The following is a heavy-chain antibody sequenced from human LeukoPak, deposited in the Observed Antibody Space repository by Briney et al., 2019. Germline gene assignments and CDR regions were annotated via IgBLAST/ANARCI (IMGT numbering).Heavy chain of an antibody. J-gene: IGHJ6*02. CDR1: GYTFTSYG. Sequence: GASVKVSCKASGYTFTSYGISWVRQAPGQGLEWMGWISAYNGNTNYAQKLQGRVTMTTDTSTSTAYMELRSLRSDDTAVYYCARPRLYQLIYGMDVWGQGTTVTVSS. D-gene: IGHD2-2*01. CDR3: ARPRLYQLIYGMDV. V-gene: IGHV1-18*01. CDR2: ISAYNGNT.